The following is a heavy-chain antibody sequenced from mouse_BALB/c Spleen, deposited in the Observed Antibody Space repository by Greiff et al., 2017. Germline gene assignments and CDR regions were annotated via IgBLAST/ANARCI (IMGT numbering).Heavy chain of an antibody. CDR3: ARAEIYDGYYGFAY. D-gene: IGHD2-3*01. J-gene: IGHJ3*01. CDR2: ISSGGST. V-gene: IGHV5-6-5*01. Sequence: EVQGVESGGGLVKPGGSLKLSCAASGFTFSSYAMSWVRQTPEKRLEWVASISSGGSTYYPDSVKGRFTISRDNARSILYLQMSSLRSEDTAMYYCARAEIYDGYYGFAYWGQGTLVTVSA. CDR1: GFTFSSYA.